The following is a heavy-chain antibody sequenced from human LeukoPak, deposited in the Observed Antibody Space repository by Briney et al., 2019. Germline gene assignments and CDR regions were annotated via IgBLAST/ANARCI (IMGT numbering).Heavy chain of an antibody. Sequence: PGGSLRLSCVASGFSLSNFQMYWVRQAPGKGLEWVSIISLDGSTEFYADSVKGRFTISRDNSKNTLYLQMNSLRAEDTAVYYCARDGRSGPHFDSWGQGTLVTVSS. CDR1: GFSLSNFQ. CDR2: ISLDGSTE. CDR3: ARDGRSGPHFDS. D-gene: IGHD1-1*01. V-gene: IGHV3-30-3*01. J-gene: IGHJ4*02.